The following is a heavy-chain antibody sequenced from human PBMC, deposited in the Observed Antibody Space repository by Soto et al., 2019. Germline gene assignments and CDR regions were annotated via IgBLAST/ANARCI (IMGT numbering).Heavy chain of an antibody. CDR3: AKGRGSTTPSGSYYMDV. CDR1: GFTFSSHA. V-gene: IGHV3-23*01. Sequence: EVQLLESGGGLVQPGGSLRLSCAASGFTFSSHAMSWVRQAPGKGLEWVSAISGSGGSTYYADSVTGRFTISRDNSKNTLYLHMNSLRAEDTAVYYCAKGRGSTTPSGSYYMDVWGKGTTVTVSS. D-gene: IGHD2-2*01. J-gene: IGHJ6*03. CDR2: ISGSGGST.